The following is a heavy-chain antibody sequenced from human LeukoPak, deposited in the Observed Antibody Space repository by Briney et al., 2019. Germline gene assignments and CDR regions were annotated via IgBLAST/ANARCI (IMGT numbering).Heavy chain of an antibody. CDR3: ARGIVRSSLAGGAFDI. Sequence: PSETLSLTCTVSGGSISSYYWSWIRQPPGKGLEWIGYIYYSGSTNYNPSLKSRVTISVDTSKNQFSLKLSSVTAADTAVYYCARGIVRSSLAGGAFDIWGQGTMVTVSS. CDR2: IYYSGST. V-gene: IGHV4-59*01. CDR1: GGSISSYY. D-gene: IGHD6-6*01. J-gene: IGHJ3*02.